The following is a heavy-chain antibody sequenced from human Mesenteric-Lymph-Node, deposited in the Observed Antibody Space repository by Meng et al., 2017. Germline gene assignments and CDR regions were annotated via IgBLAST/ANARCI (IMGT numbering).Heavy chain of an antibody. CDR1: GYTFTVYY. CDR3: VSGEYSSSSWILDV. J-gene: IGHJ6*02. Sequence: SVKVSCKAYGYTFTVYYMHLLRQAPGQGLEWMGRINPNSGGTNDAQKFQGRVTMTRDTYINTAYMELSRLRSGDTAVYYCVSGEYSSSSWILDVWGQGAKVTVTS. D-gene: IGHD6-6*01. CDR2: INPNSGGT. V-gene: IGHV1-2*06.